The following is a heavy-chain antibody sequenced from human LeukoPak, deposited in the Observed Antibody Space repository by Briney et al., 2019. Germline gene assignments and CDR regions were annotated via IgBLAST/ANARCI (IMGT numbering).Heavy chain of an antibody. Sequence: PGESLKISCKGSGYSFTSYWIGWVRQMPGKGLEWMGIIYPGDSDTRYSPSFQGQVIISADKSISTAYLQWSSLKASDTSMFYCVRPLSGSDNSNLVDYWGPGTLVTVSS. J-gene: IGHJ4*02. CDR3: VRPLSGSDNSNLVDY. V-gene: IGHV5-51*01. D-gene: IGHD2-21*02. CDR2: IYPGDSDT. CDR1: GYSFTSYW.